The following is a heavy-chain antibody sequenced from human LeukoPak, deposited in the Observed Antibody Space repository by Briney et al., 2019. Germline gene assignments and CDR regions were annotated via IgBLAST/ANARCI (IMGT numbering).Heavy chain of an antibody. D-gene: IGHD5-24*01. CDR1: GFTFSSYW. V-gene: IGHV3-74*01. CDR2: IDNDGSST. CDR3: VRVRRDGSPGVFDI. Sequence: GGSLRVSCAASGFTFSSYWMHWVRQVPGKGLVWVSRIDNDGSSTSYADSVKGPFTISRDNAKNTLYLQMNSLRAEDTAVYYCVRVRRDGSPGVFDIWCQETMVTVSS. J-gene: IGHJ3*02.